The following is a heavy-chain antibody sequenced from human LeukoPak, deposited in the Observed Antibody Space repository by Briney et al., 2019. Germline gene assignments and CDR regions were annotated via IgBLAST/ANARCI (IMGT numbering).Heavy chain of an antibody. J-gene: IGHJ4*02. V-gene: IGHV3-21*01. D-gene: IGHD5-18*01. CDR2: ISSSSSYV. CDR1: GFTFSSYS. CDR3: ARDKFFPGGYSYGFDY. Sequence: GGSLRLSCAASGFTFSSYSMNWVRQAPGKGLEWVSSISSSSSYVYYADSVKGRFTISRDNAKNSLYLRMNSLRAEDTAVYYCARDKFFPGGYSYGFDYWGQGTLVTVSS.